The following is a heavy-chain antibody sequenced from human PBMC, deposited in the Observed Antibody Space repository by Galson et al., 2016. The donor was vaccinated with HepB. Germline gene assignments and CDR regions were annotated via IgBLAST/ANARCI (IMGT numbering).Heavy chain of an antibody. V-gene: IGHV3-23*01. CDR3: AKDHGDYVDPKHLYNWFDS. Sequence: SLRLSCAASGFTVSSNYMSWVRQAPGKGLEWVSAIGGGGGRTFYADSVKGRFTISRDNSKNTRYLQLNSLGAEDTAIYYWAKDHGDYVDPKHLYNWFDSWGQGTLVTISS. D-gene: IGHD3-10*02. CDR1: GFTVSSNY. CDR2: IGGGGGRT. J-gene: IGHJ5*01.